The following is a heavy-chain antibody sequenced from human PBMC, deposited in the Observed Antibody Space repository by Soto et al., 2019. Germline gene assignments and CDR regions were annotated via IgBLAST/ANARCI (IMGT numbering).Heavy chain of an antibody. Sequence: SETLSLTCTVPAGSISSSNYYWGWIRQPPGKGLEWIGSIYVSGSTYYNPSLKSRVTISVDTSNNHFSLKLSSVTAADTAVYYCARESCSTSCYLRYYYYMDVWGKGTTVTVSS. D-gene: IGHD2-2*01. V-gene: IGHV4-39*02. J-gene: IGHJ6*03. CDR1: AGSISSSNYY. CDR3: ARESCSTSCYLRYYYYMDV. CDR2: IYVSGST.